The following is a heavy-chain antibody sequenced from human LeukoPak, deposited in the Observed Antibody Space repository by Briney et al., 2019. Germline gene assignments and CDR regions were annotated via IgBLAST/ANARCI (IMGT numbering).Heavy chain of an antibody. V-gene: IGHV4-34*01. CDR1: GRSFSGYY. CDR3: ARVGIQLWEEGYFDY. Sequence: ASETLSLTCAVYGRSFSGYYWSWIRQPPGKGLEWIGEINHSGSTNYNPSLKSRVTISVDTSKNQFSLKLSSVTAADTAVYCCARVGIQLWEEGYFDYWGQGTLVTVSS. J-gene: IGHJ4*02. CDR2: INHSGST. D-gene: IGHD5-18*01.